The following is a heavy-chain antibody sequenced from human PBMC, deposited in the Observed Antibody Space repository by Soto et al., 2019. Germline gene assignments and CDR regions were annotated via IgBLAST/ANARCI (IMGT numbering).Heavy chain of an antibody. D-gene: IGHD3-22*01. CDR2: IYYSGST. Sequence: SETLSLTCTVSGGSISSSSHYWGWIRQPPGKGLEWIGSIYYSGSTYYNPSLKSRVTISVDTSKNQFSLKLSSVTAADTAVYYCARLAYYYDSSGYLLGFDPWGQGTLVTVSS. V-gene: IGHV4-39*01. CDR1: GGSISSSSHY. J-gene: IGHJ5*02. CDR3: ARLAYYYDSSGYLLGFDP.